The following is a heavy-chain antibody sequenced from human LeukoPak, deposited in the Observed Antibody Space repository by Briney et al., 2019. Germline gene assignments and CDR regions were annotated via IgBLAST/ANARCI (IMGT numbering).Heavy chain of an antibody. CDR2: ISVYNGNT. V-gene: IGHV1-18*01. D-gene: IGHD6-19*01. J-gene: IGHJ5*02. Sequence: RASVKVSCKASGYTFTSYGISWVRQAPGQGLEWLGWISVYNGNTNYTQKLQGRVTMTTDTSTSTAYMELRSLRSDDTAVYYCARVPSGWFQAYNWFDPWGQGTLVTVTS. CDR1: GYTFTSYG. CDR3: ARVPSGWFQAYNWFDP.